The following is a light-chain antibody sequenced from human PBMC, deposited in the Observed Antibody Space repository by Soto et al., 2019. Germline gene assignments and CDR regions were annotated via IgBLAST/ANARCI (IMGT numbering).Light chain of an antibody. CDR1: SSDVGSYNL. CDR2: EGN. CDR3: CSYVV. Sequence: QSALTQPASVSGSPGQSITISCTGTSSDVGSYNLVSWYQQHPGKAPKLMIYEGNKRPSGASNRFSGSKSGNTASLTISGLQAEDEADYYCCSYVVFGGGTKLTVL. J-gene: IGLJ2*01. V-gene: IGLV2-23*01.